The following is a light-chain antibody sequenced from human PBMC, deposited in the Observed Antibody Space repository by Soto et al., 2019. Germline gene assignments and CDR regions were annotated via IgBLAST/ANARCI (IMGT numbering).Light chain of an antibody. J-gene: IGKJ1*01. CDR1: QSVSSSY. CDR3: QQYGRLPWT. V-gene: IGKV3-20*01. CDR2: GAS. Sequence: EIVFMQYPRTMSLSGWDRATVCCRASQSVSSSYLAWYQQKPGQATGLLIYGASSRATGIPDRFSGSGSGTDFTLTISRLEPEDFAVYYCQQYGRLPWTFGQGTKVDI.